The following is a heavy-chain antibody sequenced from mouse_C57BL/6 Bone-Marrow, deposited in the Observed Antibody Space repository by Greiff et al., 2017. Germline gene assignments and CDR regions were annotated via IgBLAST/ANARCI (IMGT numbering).Heavy chain of an antibody. CDR1: GFNIKDDY. J-gene: IGHJ4*01. CDR3: TTGGYGSSYDAMDY. CDR2: IDPENGDT. V-gene: IGHV14-4*01. D-gene: IGHD1-1*01. Sequence: EVQLQQSGAELVRPGASVKLSCTASGFNIKDDYMHWVKQRPEQGLEWIGWIDPENGDTEYASKFQGKANITADTSSNTAYLQLSSLTSEDTAVYYCTTGGYGSSYDAMDYWGQGTSVTVSS.